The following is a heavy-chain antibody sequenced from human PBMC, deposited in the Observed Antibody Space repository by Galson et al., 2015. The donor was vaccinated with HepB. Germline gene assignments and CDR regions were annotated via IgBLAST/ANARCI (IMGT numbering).Heavy chain of an antibody. CDR2: ISWNSGSI. Sequence: SLRLSCAASGFTFDDYAMHWVRQAPGKGLEWVSGISWNSGSIGYADSVKGRFTISRDNAKNSLYLQMNSLRAEDTALYYCAKDMMSGSTYYDFWSGTYYYYGMDAWGQGTTVTVSS. D-gene: IGHD3-3*01. CDR1: GFTFDDYA. J-gene: IGHJ6*02. CDR3: AKDMMSGSTYYDFWSGTYYYYGMDA. V-gene: IGHV3-9*01.